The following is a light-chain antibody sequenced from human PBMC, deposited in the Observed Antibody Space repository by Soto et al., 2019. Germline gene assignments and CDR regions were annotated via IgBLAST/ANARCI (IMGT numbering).Light chain of an antibody. V-gene: IGLV1-40*01. J-gene: IGLJ1*01. CDR2: GNI. CDR1: SSNIGAGYD. Sequence: QSVLTQPPSVSGAPGQRVTISCTGSSSNIGAGYDVHWYQQFPGTAPKLLIYGNINRPSGVPDRFSGSKSGTSASLAITGLQPEDEADYYCQSYDSSLSGYVFGTGTKLTVL. CDR3: QSYDSSLSGYV.